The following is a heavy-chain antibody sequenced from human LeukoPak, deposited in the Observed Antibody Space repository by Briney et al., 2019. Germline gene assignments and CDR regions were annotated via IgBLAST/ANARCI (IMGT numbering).Heavy chain of an antibody. D-gene: IGHD3-22*01. CDR1: GFTFSSYA. CDR2: ISGSGGST. V-gene: IGHV3-23*01. CDR3: AKSHYYDSSGYTYYYYGMGV. Sequence: PGGSLRLSCAASGFTFSSYAMSWVRQAPGKGLEWVSAISGSGGSTYYADSVKGRFTISRDNSKNTLYLQMNSLRAEDTAVYYCAKSHYYDSSGYTYYYYGMGVWGQGTTVTVSS. J-gene: IGHJ6*02.